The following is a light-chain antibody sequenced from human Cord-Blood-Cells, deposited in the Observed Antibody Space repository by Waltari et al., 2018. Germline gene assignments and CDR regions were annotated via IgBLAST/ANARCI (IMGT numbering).Light chain of an antibody. CDR1: SSDVGGYNC. Sequence: QSALTQPASVSGSPGQSITIPCTGTSSDVGGYNCVSWYQQHPGKAPKLMIYDVSNRPSGVSNRFSGSKSGNTASLPISRLQAEDEADYYCSSYTSSSTYVFGTGTKVTVL. V-gene: IGLV2-14*01. J-gene: IGLJ1*01. CDR2: DVS. CDR3: SSYTSSSTYV.